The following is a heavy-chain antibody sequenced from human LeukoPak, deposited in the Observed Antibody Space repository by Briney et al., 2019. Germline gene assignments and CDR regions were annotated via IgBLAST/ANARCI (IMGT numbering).Heavy chain of an antibody. CDR3: ARDPSGVIPNDY. CDR2: ISVYNGNT. CDR1: GYTFTSYS. V-gene: IGHV1-18*01. D-gene: IGHD2-21*01. Sequence: GAPVKVSCKASGYTFTSYSITWVRQAPGQGLEWMGWISVYNGNTNYAQKVQGRVTMTTDTSTSTAYMELRSLRSDDTAVYYCARDPSGVIPNDYWGQGTLVIVSS. J-gene: IGHJ4*02.